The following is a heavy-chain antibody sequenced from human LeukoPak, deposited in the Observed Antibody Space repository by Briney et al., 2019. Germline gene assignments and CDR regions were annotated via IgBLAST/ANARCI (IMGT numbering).Heavy chain of an antibody. CDR3: ARVGRVLLWFGELLQDAFDI. Sequence: GASAKVSCKASGYTFTSYGISWVRQAPGQGLEWMGWINPNSGGTNYAQKFQGRVTMTRDTSISTAYMELSRLRSDDTAVYYCARVGRVLLWFGELLQDAFDIWGQGTLVTVSS. J-gene: IGHJ3*02. D-gene: IGHD3-10*01. V-gene: IGHV1-2*02. CDR2: INPNSGGT. CDR1: GYTFTSYG.